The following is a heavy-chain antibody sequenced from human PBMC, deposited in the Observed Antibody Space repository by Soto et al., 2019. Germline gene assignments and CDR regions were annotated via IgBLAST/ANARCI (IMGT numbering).Heavy chain of an antibody. CDR2: INSDGSST. J-gene: IGHJ6*02. V-gene: IGHV3-74*01. CDR3: EREQQLDHYYYGMDV. CDR1: GFTFSSYW. D-gene: IGHD6-6*01. Sequence: GGSLRLSCAASGFTFSSYWMHWVRQAPGKGLVWVSRINSDGSSTSYADSVKGRFTISRDNAKNTLYLQMNSLRAEDTAVYYCEREQQLDHYYYGMDVWGQGTTVTVSS.